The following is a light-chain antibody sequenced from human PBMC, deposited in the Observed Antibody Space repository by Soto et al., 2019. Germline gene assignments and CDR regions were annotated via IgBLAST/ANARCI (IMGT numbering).Light chain of an antibody. CDR3: QQYGSSPPIT. CDR1: QSVSSSY. V-gene: IGKV3-20*01. J-gene: IGKJ5*01. Sequence: IVLTQPPGTLPLSPGERATLSCRASQSVSSSYLAWYQQKPGQAPRLLIYGASSRATGIPDRFSGSGSGTDFTLTISRLEPEDFAVYYCQQYGSSPPITFGQGTRLEIK. CDR2: GAS.